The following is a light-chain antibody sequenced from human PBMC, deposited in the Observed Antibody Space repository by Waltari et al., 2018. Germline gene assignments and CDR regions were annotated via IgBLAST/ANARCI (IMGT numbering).Light chain of an antibody. Sequence: QSALTQPRSVSGSPGQSVTISCTGTSSAVGCYNYVSWYQHLPGKSPKLIIYDVTKWPSGVPDRFSGSKSGNTASLTISGLLGEDEADYYCCSYGGSSWVFGGGTKLTVL. CDR2: DVT. J-gene: IGLJ3*02. CDR3: CSYGGSSWV. CDR1: SSAVGCYNY. V-gene: IGLV2-11*01.